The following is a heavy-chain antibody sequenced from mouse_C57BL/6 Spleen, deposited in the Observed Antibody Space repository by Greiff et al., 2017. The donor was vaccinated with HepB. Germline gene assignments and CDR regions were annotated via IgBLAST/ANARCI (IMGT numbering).Heavy chain of an antibody. Sequence: QVQLQQSGAELVRPGSSVKLSCKASGYTFTSYWMHWVKQRPIQGLEWIGNIDPSDSETHYNQKFKDKATLTVDKSSSTAYMQLSSLTSEDSAVYYCARGGITTGYFDVWGTGTTVTVSS. CDR3: ARGGITTGYFDV. CDR1: GYTFTSYW. J-gene: IGHJ1*03. V-gene: IGHV1-52*01. CDR2: IDPSDSET. D-gene: IGHD1-1*01.